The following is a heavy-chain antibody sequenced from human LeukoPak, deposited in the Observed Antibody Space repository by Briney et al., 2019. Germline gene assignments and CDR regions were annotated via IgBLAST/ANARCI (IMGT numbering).Heavy chain of an antibody. CDR1: GYTFTSYG. D-gene: IGHD2-15*01. Sequence: GASVKVSCKASGYTFTSYGISWVRQAPGQGLEWMGWISAYNGNTNYAQKLQGRVTMTTDTSTSTAYMELRSLRSDDTAVYYCARGPEESIWGYCSGGSCYWDYWGQGTLVTVSS. V-gene: IGHV1-18*01. CDR2: ISAYNGNT. J-gene: IGHJ4*02. CDR3: ARGPEESIWGYCSGGSCYWDY.